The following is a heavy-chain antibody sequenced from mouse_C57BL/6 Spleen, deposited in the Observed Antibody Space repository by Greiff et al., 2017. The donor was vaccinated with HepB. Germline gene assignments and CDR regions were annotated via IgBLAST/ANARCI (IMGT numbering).Heavy chain of an antibody. Sequence: EVKLMESGPGLVKPSQSLSLTCSVTGYSITSGYYWNWIRQFPGNKLEWMGYISYDGSNNYNPSLKNRISITRDTSKNQFFLKLNSVTTEDTATYYCARGHYQYYFDYWGQGTTLTVSS. J-gene: IGHJ2*01. V-gene: IGHV3-6*01. D-gene: IGHD6-1*01. CDR2: ISYDGSN. CDR1: GYSITSGYY. CDR3: ARGHYQYYFDY.